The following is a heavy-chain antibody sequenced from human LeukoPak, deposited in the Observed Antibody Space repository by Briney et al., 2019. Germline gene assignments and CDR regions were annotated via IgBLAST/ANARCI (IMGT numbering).Heavy chain of an antibody. J-gene: IGHJ5*02. D-gene: IGHD3-10*01. V-gene: IGHV3-23*01. CDR1: GFTFSSYA. Sequence: GGSLRLSCAASGFTFSSYAMSWVRQAPGKGLEWVSAISGSGGSTYYADSVKGRFTISRDNSKNTLYLQMNSLRAEDTAVYYCARDKDYYGSGSYLLDPWGQGTLVTVSS. CDR2: ISGSGGST. CDR3: ARDKDYYGSGSYLLDP.